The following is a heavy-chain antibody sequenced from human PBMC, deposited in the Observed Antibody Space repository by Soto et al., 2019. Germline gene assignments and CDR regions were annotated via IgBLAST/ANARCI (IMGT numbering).Heavy chain of an antibody. J-gene: IGHJ4*02. CDR2: ISGSGGST. CDR1: GFTFSSYA. V-gene: IGHV3-23*01. Sequence: GGSLRLSCAASGFTFSSYAMSWVRQAPGKGLEWVSAISGSGGSTYYADSVKGRFTISRDNSKNTLYLQMNSLRAEDTAVYYCAAWYSGSYHKYYFDYWGQGTLVTVSS. CDR3: AAWYSGSYHKYYFDY. D-gene: IGHD1-26*01.